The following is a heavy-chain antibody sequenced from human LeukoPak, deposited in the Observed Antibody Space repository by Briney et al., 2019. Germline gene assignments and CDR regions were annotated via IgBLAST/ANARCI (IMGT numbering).Heavy chain of an antibody. Sequence: SETLSVTCTVSGGSISSSSYYWCWIRQPPGKGLEWIGSIYYSGSTYYNPSLKSRVTISVDTSKNQFSLKLSSVTAADTAVYYCARSGPNSGWYPLFDYWGQGTLVTVSS. CDR3: ARSGPNSGWYPLFDY. CDR1: GGSISSSSYY. D-gene: IGHD6-19*01. J-gene: IGHJ4*02. V-gene: IGHV4-39*01. CDR2: IYYSGST.